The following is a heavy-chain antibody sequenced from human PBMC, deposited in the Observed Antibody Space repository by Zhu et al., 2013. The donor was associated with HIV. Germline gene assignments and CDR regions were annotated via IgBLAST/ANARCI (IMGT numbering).Heavy chain of an antibody. Sequence: QVQLVQSGAEVKKPGSSVKVSCKASGGTFSSYAISWVRQAPGQGLEWMGGIIPIFGTANYAQKFQGRATITADESTSTAYMELSSLRSEDTAVYYCASSRYSTPPFATDYWGQGTLVTVSS. V-gene: IGHV1-69*12. J-gene: IGHJ4*02. CDR3: ASSRYSTPPFATDY. D-gene: IGHD6-13*01. CDR2: IIPIFGTA. CDR1: GGTFSSYA.